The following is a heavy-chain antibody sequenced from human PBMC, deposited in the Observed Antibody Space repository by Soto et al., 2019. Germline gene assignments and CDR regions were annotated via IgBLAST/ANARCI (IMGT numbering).Heavy chain of an antibody. V-gene: IGHV5-10-1*01. Sequence: GESLKISCKGSGYSFTSYWISWVRQMPGKGLEWMGRIDPSDSYTNYSPSFQGHVTISADKSISTAYLQWSSLKASDTAMYYCARHYSSSWYSYYYGMDVWGQGTTGTVSS. D-gene: IGHD6-13*01. CDR2: IDPSDSYT. J-gene: IGHJ6*02. CDR3: ARHYSSSWYSYYYGMDV. CDR1: GYSFTSYW.